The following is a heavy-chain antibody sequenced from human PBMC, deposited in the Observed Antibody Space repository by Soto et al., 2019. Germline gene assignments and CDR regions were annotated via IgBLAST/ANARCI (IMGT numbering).Heavy chain of an antibody. V-gene: IGHV1-8*01. D-gene: IGHD2-15*01. CDR1: GYIFTSYD. CDR3: ARYPYTSYCSDGSCSYDAFDI. Sequence: GASVKVSCKASGYIFTSYDVNWVRQATGQGLEWMGWMNPNSGNTAFAEKFQGRVTMTRDTPISTAYMELSGLTSEDTAVYYCARYPYTSYCSDGSCSYDAFDIWGQGTVVTVS. J-gene: IGHJ3*02. CDR2: MNPNSGNT.